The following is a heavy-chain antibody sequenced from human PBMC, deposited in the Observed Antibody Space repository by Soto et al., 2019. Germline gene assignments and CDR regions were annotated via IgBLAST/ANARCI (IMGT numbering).Heavy chain of an antibody. J-gene: IGHJ3*02. Sequence: QVQLVESGGGVVQPGRSLRLSCAASGFTFSSYGMHWVRQAPGKGLEWVAVISYDGSNKYYADSVKGRFIISRDNSKNTLYLQMNSLRAEDTAVDYCAKGRQTFPSLRGNAFDIWGQGTMVTVSS. V-gene: IGHV3-30*18. CDR2: ISYDGSNK. D-gene: IGHD3-16*01. CDR1: GFTFSSYG. CDR3: AKGRQTFPSLRGNAFDI.